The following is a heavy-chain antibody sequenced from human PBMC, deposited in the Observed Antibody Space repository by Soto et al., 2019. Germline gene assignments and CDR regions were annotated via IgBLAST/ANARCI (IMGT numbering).Heavy chain of an antibody. V-gene: IGHV1-69*02. J-gene: IGHJ6*02. D-gene: IGHD3-10*01. CDR2: IIPILGIA. CDR3: ELVRGVTDPYYYYGMDV. Sequence: SVKVSFTASGGTFSTYTISWVRQAPGQGLEWMGRIIPILGIANYAQKFQGRVTITADKSTSTAYMELSSLRSEDTAVYYCELVRGVTDPYYYYGMDVWGQGTTVTVAS. CDR1: GGTFSTYT.